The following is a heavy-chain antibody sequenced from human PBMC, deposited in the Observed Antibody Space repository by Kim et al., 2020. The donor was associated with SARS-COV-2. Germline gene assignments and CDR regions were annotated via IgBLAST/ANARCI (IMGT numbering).Heavy chain of an antibody. CDR1: GFTFSSYA. Sequence: GGSLRLSCAASGFTFSSYAMHWVRQAPGKGLEWVAVISYDGSNKYYADSVKGRFTISRDNSKNTLYLQMNSLRAEDTAVYYCARDGPRLFYGMDVWGQGTTVTVSS. J-gene: IGHJ6*02. CDR2: ISYDGSNK. V-gene: IGHV3-30*04. CDR3: ARDGPRLFYGMDV. D-gene: IGHD3-3*01.